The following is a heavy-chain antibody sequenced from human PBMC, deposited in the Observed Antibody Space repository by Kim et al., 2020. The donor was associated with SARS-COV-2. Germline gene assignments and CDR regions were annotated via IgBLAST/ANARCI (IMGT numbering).Heavy chain of an antibody. CDR3: ARVIVATIEAGYGMDV. Sequence: ASVKVSCKASGYTFTSYGISWVRQAPGQGLEWMGWISAYNGNTNYAQKLQGRVTMTTDTSTSTAYMELRSLRSDDTAVYYCARVIVATIEAGYGMDVWGQGTTVTVSS. V-gene: IGHV1-18*01. CDR1: GYTFTSYG. D-gene: IGHD5-12*01. J-gene: IGHJ6*02. CDR2: ISAYNGNT.